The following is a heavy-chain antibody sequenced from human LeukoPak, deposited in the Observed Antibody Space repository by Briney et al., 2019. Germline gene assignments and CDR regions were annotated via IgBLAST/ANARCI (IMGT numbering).Heavy chain of an antibody. Sequence: GASVKVSCKASGYTFTGYYMHWVRQAPGQGLEWMGWINPNSGGTNYAQKFQGRVTMTRDTSISTAYMELSSLRSEDTAVYYCARGRDGSVTTNWFDPWGQGTLVTVSS. D-gene: IGHD4-17*01. CDR1: GYTFTGYY. CDR3: ARGRDGSVTTNWFDP. V-gene: IGHV1-2*02. CDR2: INPNSGGT. J-gene: IGHJ5*02.